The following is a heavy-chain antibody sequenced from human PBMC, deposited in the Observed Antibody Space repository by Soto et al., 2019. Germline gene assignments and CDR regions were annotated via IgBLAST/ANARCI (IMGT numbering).Heavy chain of an antibody. CDR2: IYYSGST. J-gene: IGHJ3*02. CDR3: ATYYYYDSSDYRSDAFDI. D-gene: IGHD3-22*01. CDR1: GGSISSGGYY. V-gene: IGHV4-31*03. Sequence: TLSLTCTVSGGSISSGGYYWSWIRQHPGKGLEWIGYIYYSGSTYYNPSLKSRVTISVDTSKNQFSLKLSSVTAADTAVYYCATYYYYDSSDYRSDAFDIWGQGTMVTVSS.